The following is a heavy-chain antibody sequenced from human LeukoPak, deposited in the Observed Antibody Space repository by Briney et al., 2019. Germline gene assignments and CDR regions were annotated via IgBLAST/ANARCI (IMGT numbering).Heavy chain of an antibody. D-gene: IGHD2-2*01. CDR1: GYTFTGYY. J-gene: IGHJ3*02. CDR3: ASSVVPAANDAFDI. V-gene: IGHV1-2*02. Sequence: GASVKVSCKASGYTFTGYYMHWVRQAPGQGLEWMGWTNPNSGGTNYAQKFQGRVTMTRDTSISTAYMELSRLRSDDTAVYYCASSVVPAANDAFDIWGQGTMVTVSS. CDR2: TNPNSGGT.